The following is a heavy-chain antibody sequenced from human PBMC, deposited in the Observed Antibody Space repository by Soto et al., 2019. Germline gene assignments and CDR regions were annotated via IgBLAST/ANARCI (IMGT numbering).Heavy chain of an antibody. V-gene: IGHV3-74*01. CDR1: GITFTNYW. J-gene: IGHJ4*02. CDR2: VDSDGRGT. CDR3: GTVFEH. Sequence: EVQLVESGGGSVQPGGSLRLSCVASGITFTNYWMHWVRQVPGKGLVWVARVDSDGRGTSYADFVKGRFTISRDNPNNTLSPQINRRRVEDTALYYCGTVFEHWCPGIPVTVSS.